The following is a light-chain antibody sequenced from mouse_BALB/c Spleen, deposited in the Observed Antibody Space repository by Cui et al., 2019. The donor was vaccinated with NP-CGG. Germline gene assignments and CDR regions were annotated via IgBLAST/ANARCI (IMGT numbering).Light chain of an antibody. CDR2: GTN. CDR3: ALWYSNHWV. CDR1: TGAVTTSNY. Sequence: QAVVLQESALTTSPGGTVTLTCRSSTGAVTTSNYANWVQEKPDHLFTGLIGGTNNRAPGVPARFSGSLIGDKAALTITGAQTEDEAIYFCALWYSNHWVFGGGTKLTVL. V-gene: IGLV1*01. J-gene: IGLJ1*01.